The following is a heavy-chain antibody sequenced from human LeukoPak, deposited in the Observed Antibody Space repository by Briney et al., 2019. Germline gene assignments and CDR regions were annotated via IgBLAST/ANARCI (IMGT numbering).Heavy chain of an antibody. Sequence: PGGSLRLSCAASGFTVSSNYMSWVRQAPGKGLEWVSRINPDGSTTNYADSVKGRFTISRDNAKNTLYLQMNSLRAEDTAVYYCAKDHQYIVVVPAPSSDYWGQGTLVTVSS. CDR2: INPDGSTT. V-gene: IGHV3-74*01. D-gene: IGHD2-2*01. CDR1: GFTVSSNY. CDR3: AKDHQYIVVVPAPSSDY. J-gene: IGHJ4*02.